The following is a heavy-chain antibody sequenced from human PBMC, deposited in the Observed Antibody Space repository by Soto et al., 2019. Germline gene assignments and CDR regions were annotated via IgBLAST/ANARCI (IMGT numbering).Heavy chain of an antibody. CDR3: ARALGVGASYYFQH. V-gene: IGHV1-3*01. J-gene: IGHJ1*01. CDR1: GYTFTSYA. D-gene: IGHD1-26*01. Sequence: ASVKVSCKASGYTFTSYAMHWVRQAPGQRLEWMGWINAGNGNTKYSQKFQGRVTITRDTSASTAYMELSSLRSEDTAVYYCARALGVGASYYFQHWGQGTLVTVS. CDR2: INAGNGNT.